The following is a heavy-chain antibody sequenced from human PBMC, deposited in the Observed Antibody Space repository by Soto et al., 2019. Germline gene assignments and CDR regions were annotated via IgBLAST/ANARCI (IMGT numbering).Heavy chain of an antibody. D-gene: IGHD1-20*01. CDR2: ISGRGGRT. Sequence: EVQLLESGGGLVQAGESLRLSCVASGFTFSIYAMSWVRQAPGKGLEWVSAISGRGGRTHYADSVKGRFAVSRDNSKIALYLQMNSLRDEDTAVYYCAKSAYNDNPHHFYFPDYWGQGTLVTVSS. CDR1: GFTFSIYA. J-gene: IGHJ4*02. CDR3: AKSAYNDNPHHFYFPDY. V-gene: IGHV3-23*01.